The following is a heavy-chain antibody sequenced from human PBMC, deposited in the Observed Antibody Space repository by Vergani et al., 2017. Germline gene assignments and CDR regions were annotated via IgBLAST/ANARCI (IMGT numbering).Heavy chain of an antibody. D-gene: IGHD2-21*02. CDR2: IIPILGIA. J-gene: IGHJ4*02. Sequence: QVQLVQSGAEVKKPGSSVKVSCKASGGTFSSYTISWVRQAPGQGLEWMGRIIPILGIANYAQKFQGRVTITADKSTSTAYMELSSLRSEDTAVYYCARVRDCHFDYWGQGTLVTVSS. CDR1: GGTFSSYT. V-gene: IGHV1-69*02. CDR3: ARVRDCHFDY.